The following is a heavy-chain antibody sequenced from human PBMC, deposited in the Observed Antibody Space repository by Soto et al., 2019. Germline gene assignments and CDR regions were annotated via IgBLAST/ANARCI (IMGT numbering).Heavy chain of an antibody. CDR3: AKDIVPRYYDFWSGADY. D-gene: IGHD3-3*01. CDR1: GFTFSSHA. Sequence: PGGSLRLSCAASGFTFSSHAMSWVRQAPGKGLEWVSGISWNSGSIGYADSVKGRFTISRDNAKNSLYLQMNSLRAEDTALYYCAKDIVPRYYDFWSGADYWGQGTLVTVSS. CDR2: ISWNSGSI. V-gene: IGHV3-9*01. J-gene: IGHJ4*02.